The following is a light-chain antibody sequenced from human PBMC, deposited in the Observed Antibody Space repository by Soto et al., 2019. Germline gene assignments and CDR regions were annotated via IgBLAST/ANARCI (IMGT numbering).Light chain of an antibody. Sequence: NFMLTQPHSVSESPGKTVTISCSRSSGSLATNYVQWYQQRPGSAPTTVIYDDNQRPSGFPDRFSGSIDSFSNSASLTISGLKAEDEADYYCQSYDSFNRVFGGGTKLTVL. J-gene: IGLJ3*02. CDR1: SGSLATNY. CDR2: DDN. V-gene: IGLV6-57*04. CDR3: QSYDSFNRV.